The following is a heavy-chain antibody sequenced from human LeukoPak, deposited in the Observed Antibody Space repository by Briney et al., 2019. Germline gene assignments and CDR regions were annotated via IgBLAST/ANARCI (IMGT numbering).Heavy chain of an antibody. Sequence: SETLSLTCTVSGGSISSSSYYWGWIRQPPGKGLEWIGSIYYSGSTYYNPSLKCRVTISVDTSKNQFSLKPSSVTAADTAVYYCARGIGMIDYWGQGTLVTVSS. CDR1: GGSISSSSYY. J-gene: IGHJ4*02. CDR2: IYYSGST. D-gene: IGHD2-21*01. V-gene: IGHV4-39*01. CDR3: ARGIGMIDY.